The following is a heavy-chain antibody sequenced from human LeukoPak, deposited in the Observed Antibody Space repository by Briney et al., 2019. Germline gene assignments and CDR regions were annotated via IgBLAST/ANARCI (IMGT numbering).Heavy chain of an antibody. Sequence: SETLSLTCTVSGGSISSYYWSWIRQPAGKGLEWIGRIYTSGSTNYNPSLKSRVTISVDTSKNQFSLKLSSVTAADTAVYYCASLLRLAVAEFYFDYWGQGTLVTVSS. D-gene: IGHD6-19*01. CDR1: GGSISSYY. J-gene: IGHJ4*02. CDR3: ASLLRLAVAEFYFDY. V-gene: IGHV4-4*07. CDR2: IYTSGST.